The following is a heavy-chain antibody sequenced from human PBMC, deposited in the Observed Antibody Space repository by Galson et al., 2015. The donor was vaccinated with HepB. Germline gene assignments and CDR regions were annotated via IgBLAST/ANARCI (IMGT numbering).Heavy chain of an antibody. CDR2: IFYSGST. Sequence: LSLTCIVSGGSISGYYWSWIRPPPGKGLEWIGYIFYSGSTKYNPSLKSRVTISLDTSKNQLSLKLNFVTAADTALYYCARVGVSTSMDVWGQGTTVTVSS. CDR3: ARVGVSTSMDV. V-gene: IGHV4-59*01. D-gene: IGHD5/OR15-5a*01. CDR1: GGSISGYY. J-gene: IGHJ6*02.